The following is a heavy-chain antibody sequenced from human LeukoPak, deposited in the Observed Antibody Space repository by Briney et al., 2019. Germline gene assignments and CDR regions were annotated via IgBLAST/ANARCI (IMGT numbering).Heavy chain of an antibody. CDR3: ARSLIDPKDYYYYMDV. V-gene: IGHV1-2*02. J-gene: IGHJ6*03. CDR2: INPNSGGT. CDR1: GYTFTGYY. D-gene: IGHD3-9*01. Sequence: GASVKVSCKASGYTFTGYYMHWVRQAPGQGLEWMGWINPNSGGTNYAQKFQGRVTMTRDTSISTAYMELSRLRSDDTAVYYCARSLIDPKDYYYYMDVWGKGTTVTVSS.